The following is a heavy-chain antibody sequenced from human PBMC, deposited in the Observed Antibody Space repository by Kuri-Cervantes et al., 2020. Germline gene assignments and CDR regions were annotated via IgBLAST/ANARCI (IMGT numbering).Heavy chain of an antibody. Sequence: GESLKISCAASGFTFSDYYMSWIRQAPGKGLEWVSYISSSGSTIYYADSVKGRFTISRDNAKNSLYLQMNSLRAEDTAVYYCARDQYYAFDIWGQGTTVTVSS. V-gene: IGHV3-11*01. CDR2: ISSSGSTI. J-gene: IGHJ3*02. CDR3: ARDQYYAFDI. CDR1: GFTFSDYY.